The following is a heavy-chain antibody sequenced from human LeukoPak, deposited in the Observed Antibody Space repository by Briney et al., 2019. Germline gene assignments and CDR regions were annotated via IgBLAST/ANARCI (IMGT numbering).Heavy chain of an antibody. D-gene: IGHD6-6*01. J-gene: IGHJ4*02. CDR1: GGSFSGYY. V-gene: IGHV4-34*01. CDR3: ARGDTVAARPGRFDY. CDR2: IIHRGST. Sequence: SETLSLTCAVYGGSFSGYYWSWIRQPPGKGLEWLGEIIHRGSTNYNPSLKSRLTISVDTSKNQFSLKLSSVTAADTAVYYCARGDTVAARPGRFDYWGQGTLVTVSS.